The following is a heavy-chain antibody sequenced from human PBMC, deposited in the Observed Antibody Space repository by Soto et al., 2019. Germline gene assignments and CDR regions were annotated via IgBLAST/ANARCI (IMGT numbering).Heavy chain of an antibody. V-gene: IGHV4-34*01. CDR3: ARPRITMVRGVIITSPFDY. CDR1: GGSFSGYY. J-gene: IGHJ4*02. D-gene: IGHD3-10*01. Sequence: SETLSLTCAVYGGSFSGYYWSWIRQPPGKGLEWIGEINHSGSTNYNPSLKSRVTISVDTSKNQFSLKLSSVTAADTAVYYCARPRITMVRGVIITSPFDYWGQGTLVTVSS. CDR2: INHSGST.